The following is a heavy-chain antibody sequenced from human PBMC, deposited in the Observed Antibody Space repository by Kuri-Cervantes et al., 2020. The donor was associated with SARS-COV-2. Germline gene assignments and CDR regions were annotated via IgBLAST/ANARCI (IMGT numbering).Heavy chain of an antibody. Sequence: ASVKVSCKASGYTFTSYYMHWVRQAPGQGLEWMGIINPSGSGTRYPQRFQGRVTMTRETSTSTVYMELSSLTSEDTAVYFCVVGFFSSRKWDYWGQGTLVTVSS. J-gene: IGHJ4*02. D-gene: IGHD2-15*01. CDR2: INPSGSGT. V-gene: IGHV1-46*01. CDR1: GYTFTSYY. CDR3: VVGFFSSRKWDY.